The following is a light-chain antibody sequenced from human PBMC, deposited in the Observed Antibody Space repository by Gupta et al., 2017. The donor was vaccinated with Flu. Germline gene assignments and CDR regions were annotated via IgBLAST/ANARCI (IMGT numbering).Light chain of an antibody. CDR2: QNN. V-gene: IGLV1-47*01. CDR1: RSDIGSNY. J-gene: IGLJ2*01. CDR3: STGEDSLNGVV. Sequence: RVTISCSGSRSDIGSNYVYWYQQFPGTAPNLLIYQNNQRPSGVPDRFSGSKSGTSASLTINGLQSEDEAYYYCSTGEDSLNGVVFGGGTRLTVL.